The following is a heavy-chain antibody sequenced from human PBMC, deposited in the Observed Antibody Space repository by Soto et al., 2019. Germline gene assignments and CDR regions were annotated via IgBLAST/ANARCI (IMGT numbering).Heavy chain of an antibody. CDR1: GFSVASTY. D-gene: IGHD6-13*01. CDR2: IHTGGLK. V-gene: IGHV3-53*04. J-gene: IGHJ4*02. Sequence: VQVVQSGGGLVQPGGSLRLSCAASGFSVASTYMTWVRQAPGRGLRWVSMIHTGGLKHFADFVKGRFSLSRDTSTNTLYLEMNSLRPDDTAVYYCATWVSGSHYLDHWGQGSLVTVSS. CDR3: ATWVSGSHYLDH.